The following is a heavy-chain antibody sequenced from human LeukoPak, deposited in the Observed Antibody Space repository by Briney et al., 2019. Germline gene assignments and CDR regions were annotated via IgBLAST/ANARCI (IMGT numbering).Heavy chain of an antibody. CDR1: GGSISSGSYY. CDR3: ARDSEDGDDAFDI. V-gene: IGHV4-61*02. D-gene: IGHD4-17*01. J-gene: IGHJ3*02. CDR2: IYTSGST. Sequence: SETLSLTCTVSGGSISSGSYYWSSIRQPAGKGLEWIGRIYTSGSTNYNPSLKSRVTISVDTSKNQFSLKLSSVTAADTAGYYCARDSEDGDDAFDIWGKGTMVTVFS.